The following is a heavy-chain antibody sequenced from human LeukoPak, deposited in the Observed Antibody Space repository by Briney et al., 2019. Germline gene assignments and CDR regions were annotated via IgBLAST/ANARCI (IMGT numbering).Heavy chain of an antibody. D-gene: IGHD3-10*01. J-gene: IGHJ5*02. V-gene: IGHV3-23*01. Sequence: GGSLRLSCAASGFTFSSYAMTWVRQAPGKGLEWVSAISGSGGSTYYADSVKGRFTISRDNAKNSLYLQMNSLRAEDTALYYCAREQGMVRGSWFDPWGQGTLVTVSS. CDR1: GFTFSSYA. CDR3: AREQGMVRGSWFDP. CDR2: ISGSGGST.